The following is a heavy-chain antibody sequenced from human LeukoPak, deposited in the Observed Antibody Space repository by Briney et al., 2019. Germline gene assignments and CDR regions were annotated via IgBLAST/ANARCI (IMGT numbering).Heavy chain of an antibody. J-gene: IGHJ1*01. CDR1: GFTFDDYA. V-gene: IGHV3-43*02. CDR3: AKDWQYYYDSSGYLQH. D-gene: IGHD3-22*01. CDR2: ISGDGGST. Sequence: GGSLRLSCAASGFTFDDYAMHWVHQAPGKGLEWVSLISGDGGSTYYADSVKGRFTISRDNSKNSLYLQMNSLRTEDTALYYCAKDWQYYYDSSGYLQHWGQGTLVTVSS.